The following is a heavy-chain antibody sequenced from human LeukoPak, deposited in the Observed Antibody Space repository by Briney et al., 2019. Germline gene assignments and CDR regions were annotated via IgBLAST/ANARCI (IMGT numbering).Heavy chain of an antibody. Sequence: GGSLRLSCAAFGFTFSSHAMSWVRQAPGKGLEWVSAISGGGGNTYYADSVKGRFTISRDNSKNTLYLQMNSLRAEDTAIYYCAKGPFIGGAETTWDSWGQETLVTVSS. CDR2: ISGGGGNT. D-gene: IGHD1-26*01. CDR1: GFTFSSHA. J-gene: IGHJ4*02. CDR3: AKGPFIGGAETTWDS. V-gene: IGHV3-23*01.